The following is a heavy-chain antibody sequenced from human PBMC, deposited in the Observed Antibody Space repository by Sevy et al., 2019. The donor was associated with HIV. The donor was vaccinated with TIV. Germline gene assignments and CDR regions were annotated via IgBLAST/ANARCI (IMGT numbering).Heavy chain of an antibody. CDR1: GFSVSSNY. CDR2: IHSGGKI. D-gene: IGHD2-15*01. CDR3: AREDIVLGEDNYYGIDV. Sequence: GGSLRLSCAASGFSVSSNYMSWVRQAPGKGPEWVSVIHSGGKISYADSVQGRFTISRDNSKNTLYLQMNSRGAEDRAVYYGAREDIVLGEDNYYGIDVWGQGTTVTVSS. V-gene: IGHV3-53*01. J-gene: IGHJ6*02.